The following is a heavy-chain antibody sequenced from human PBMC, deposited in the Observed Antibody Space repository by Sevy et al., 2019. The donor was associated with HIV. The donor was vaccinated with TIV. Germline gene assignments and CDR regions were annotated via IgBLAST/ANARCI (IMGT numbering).Heavy chain of an antibody. CDR3: ARAPLSTVTTWRYGIDV. V-gene: IGHV1-8*01. CDR1: GYTFTSYD. Sequence: ASVKVSCKASGYTFTSYDINWVRQATGQGLEWMGWMNPNSGNTGYAQKFQGRVTMTRNTSISTAYMELSSLRSEDTAVYYCARAPLSTVTTWRYGIDVWGQGTTVTVSS. CDR2: MNPNSGNT. D-gene: IGHD4-17*01. J-gene: IGHJ6*02.